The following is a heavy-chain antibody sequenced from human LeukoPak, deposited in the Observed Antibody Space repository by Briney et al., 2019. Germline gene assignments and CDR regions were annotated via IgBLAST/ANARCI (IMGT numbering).Heavy chain of an antibody. CDR2: IYYNGST. Sequence: GSLRLSCAASGFTFSSNYMSGVRQAPGKGLEWVGTIYYNGSTYYNPSLKSRVTISVDTPTNQFSLKLSSVTAADTAVYYCARLFAVVTRFFDYWGQGTLVTVSS. J-gene: IGHJ4*02. CDR3: ARLFAVVTRFFDY. D-gene: IGHD3-3*01. V-gene: IGHV4-39*01. CDR1: GFTFSSNY.